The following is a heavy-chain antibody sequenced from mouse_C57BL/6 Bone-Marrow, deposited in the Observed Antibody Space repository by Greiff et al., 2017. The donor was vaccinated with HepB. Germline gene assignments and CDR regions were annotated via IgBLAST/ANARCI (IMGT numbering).Heavy chain of an antibody. CDR1: GYAFSSSW. CDR3: ARGGVYWYFGV. V-gene: IGHV1-82*01. Sequence: VQLQQSGPELVKPGASVKISCKASGYAFSSSWMNWVKQRPGKGLEWIGRIYPGDGDTNYNGKFKGKATLTADKSSSTAYMQLSSLTSEDSAVYCCARGGVYWYFGVWGTGTTVTVSS. J-gene: IGHJ1*03. CDR2: IYPGDGDT.